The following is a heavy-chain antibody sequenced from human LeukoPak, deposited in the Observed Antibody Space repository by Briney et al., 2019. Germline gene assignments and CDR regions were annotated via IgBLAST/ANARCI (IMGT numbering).Heavy chain of an antibody. CDR3: ARGYYDSSGYYPINFDY. D-gene: IGHD3-22*01. V-gene: IGHV4-59*01. J-gene: IGHJ4*02. CDR1: GGSISSYY. Sequence: SETLSLTCTVSGGSISSYYWSWIRQPPGKGLEWIGYIYYSGSTNYNPSLKSRVTISVDTSKNQFSLKLSSVTAADTAVYYCARGYYDSSGYYPINFDYWGQGTLITVSS. CDR2: IYYSGST.